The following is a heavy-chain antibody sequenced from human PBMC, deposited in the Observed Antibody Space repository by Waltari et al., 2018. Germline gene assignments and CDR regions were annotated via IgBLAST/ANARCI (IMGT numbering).Heavy chain of an antibody. CDR1: GFTVSTKY. Sequence: EVQLEESGGGLIQPGGSLRLSCAASGFTVSTKYMTWVRQAPGKGLAWFSVIQTGGATYYADSVKGRFTMSRDNSKNTLDLQMNSLRAEDTAVYYCARVGTHTLYGMDVWGQGTTVTVS. CDR2: IQTGGAT. V-gene: IGHV3-53*01. J-gene: IGHJ6*02. CDR3: ARVGTHTLYGMDV. D-gene: IGHD1-26*01.